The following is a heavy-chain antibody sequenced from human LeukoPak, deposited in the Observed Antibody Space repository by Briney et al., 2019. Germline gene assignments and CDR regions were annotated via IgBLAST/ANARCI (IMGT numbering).Heavy chain of an antibody. CDR1: GGTFSSYA. CDR2: IIPIFGIA. D-gene: IGHD4-23*01. Sequence: SVKVSCKASGGTFSSYAISWVRQAPGQGLEWMGRIIPIFGIADYAQKFQGRVTITADKSTSTAYMELSSLRSEDTAVYYCARAQGGNQFVGAFDIWGQGTMVTVSS. V-gene: IGHV1-69*04. CDR3: ARAQGGNQFVGAFDI. J-gene: IGHJ3*02.